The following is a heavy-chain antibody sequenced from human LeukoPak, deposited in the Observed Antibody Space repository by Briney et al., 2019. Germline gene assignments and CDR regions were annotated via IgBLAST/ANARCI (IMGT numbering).Heavy chain of an antibody. J-gene: IGHJ4*02. V-gene: IGHV1-46*01. CDR1: GYTFTSYY. CDR2: INPSGGST. CDR3: ARDGETTVTTFPFDY. D-gene: IGHD4-17*01. Sequence: ASVRVSCKASGYTFTSYYMHWVRQAPGQGLEWMRIINPSGGSTSYAQKFQGRVTMTRDTSTSTVYVELSSLRSEDTAVYYCARDGETTVTTFPFDYWGQGTLVTVSS.